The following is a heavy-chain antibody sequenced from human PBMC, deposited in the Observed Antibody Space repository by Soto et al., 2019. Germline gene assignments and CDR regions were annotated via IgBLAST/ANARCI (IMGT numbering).Heavy chain of an antibody. CDR1: GFTFSSYA. V-gene: IGHV3-23*01. Sequence: PGGSLRLSCAASGFTFSSYAMSWVRQAPGKGLEWVSAISGSGGSTYYAGSVKGRFTISRDNSKNTLYLQMNSLRAEDTAVYYCAKPHYYYDSSGYYFDYWGQGTLVTVSS. D-gene: IGHD3-22*01. CDR3: AKPHYYYDSSGYYFDY. J-gene: IGHJ4*02. CDR2: ISGSGGST.